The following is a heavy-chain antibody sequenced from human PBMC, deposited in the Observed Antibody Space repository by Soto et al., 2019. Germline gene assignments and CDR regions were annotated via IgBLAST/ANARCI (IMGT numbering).Heavy chain of an antibody. CDR2: IHYSGTT. Sequence: VQLQESGPGLVKPSETLSLTCTVSGTSISSYYWSWIRQPPGKGLEWIANIHYSGTTNYNPSLASRVTPSGDTSQNPFSLKITSVNAADRALYFFSRYKSYAIDYWGRGTLVPGSS. D-gene: IGHD2-8*01. V-gene: IGHV4-59*01. CDR1: GTSISSYY. CDR3: SRYKSYAIDY. J-gene: IGHJ4*02.